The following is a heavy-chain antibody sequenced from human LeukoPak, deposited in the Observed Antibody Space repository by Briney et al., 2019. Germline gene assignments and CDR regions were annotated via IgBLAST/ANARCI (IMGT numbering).Heavy chain of an antibody. V-gene: IGHV3-23*01. J-gene: IGHJ5*02. CDR3: AKYVTAFNWFDP. CDR2: IVGSGDST. CDR1: GFTFSSYA. Sequence: GGSLRLSCAASGFTFSSYAMSWVRQAPGEGPEWVSAIVGSGDSTYYADSVKGRFTISRDNSKNTLYLQMNSLRAEDTAVYYCAKYVTAFNWFDPWGQGTLVTVSS. D-gene: IGHD2-21*02.